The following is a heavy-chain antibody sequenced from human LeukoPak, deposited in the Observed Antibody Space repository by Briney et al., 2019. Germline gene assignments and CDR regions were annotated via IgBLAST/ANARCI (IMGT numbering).Heavy chain of an antibody. D-gene: IGHD2-21*01. CDR1: GFTFSSYA. V-gene: IGHV3-21*01. CDR3: AKNVESKTLIRRSWFDP. CDR2: ISTGSNYI. J-gene: IGHJ5*02. Sequence: GGSLRLSCAASGFTFSSYAMNWVRQAPGKGLEWVSTISTGSNYIYYADSVKGRFTISRDNAKGSLYLQMSSLRAEDTAVYYCAKNVESKTLIRRSWFDPWGQGTLVTVSS.